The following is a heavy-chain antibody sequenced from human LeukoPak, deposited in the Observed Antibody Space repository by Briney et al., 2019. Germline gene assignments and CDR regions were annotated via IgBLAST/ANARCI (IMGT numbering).Heavy chain of an antibody. D-gene: IGHD5-18*01. CDR2: ISSGGGGT. Sequence: GGSLRLSCAASGFTFSSYAMSWVRQAPGKGLEWVSVISSGGGGTYYADSVKGRFTISRDNSKNTLFLQMNSLTAEDTAVYYCAIRGYNYVYSFDYWGQGTLVTVSS. V-gene: IGHV3-23*01. J-gene: IGHJ4*02. CDR1: GFTFSSYA. CDR3: AIRGYNYVYSFDY.